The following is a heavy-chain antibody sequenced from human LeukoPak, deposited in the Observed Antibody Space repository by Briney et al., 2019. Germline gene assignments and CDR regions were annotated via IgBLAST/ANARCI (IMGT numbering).Heavy chain of an antibody. CDR3: AKDRDIILMGHGMDV. V-gene: IGHV3-23*01. CDR1: GFTFINYD. CDR2: IGGRGGST. Sequence: GGSLRLSCAASGFTFINYDMHWVRQAPGKGLEWVSTIGGRGGSTDYADSVKGRFTISRDNSKNTLYLQMNNLRAEDTAVYYCAKDRDIILMGHGMDVWGQGTTVTVSS. J-gene: IGHJ6*02. D-gene: IGHD3-10*01.